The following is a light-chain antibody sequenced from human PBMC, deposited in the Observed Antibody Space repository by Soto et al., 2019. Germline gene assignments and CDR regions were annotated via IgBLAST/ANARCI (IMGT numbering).Light chain of an antibody. CDR2: AAS. V-gene: IGKV1-39*01. CDR3: QQSYTNPRT. Sequence: DIQMTQSPSSLSASVGDRVTSTCRASQSIGDYLHWYQQKPGKAPNLLISAASNLQNGVPSRFSGSGSGTDFTLTISSLQPEDCATYFCQQSYTNPRTFGQGTKVDIK. CDR1: QSIGDY. J-gene: IGKJ2*01.